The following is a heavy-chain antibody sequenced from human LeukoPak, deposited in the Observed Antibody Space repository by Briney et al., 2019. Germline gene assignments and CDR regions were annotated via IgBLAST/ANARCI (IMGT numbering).Heavy chain of an antibody. J-gene: IGHJ6*02. Sequence: PGGSLRLSCAASGFTFSSYGMHWVRQAPGKGLEWVAVIRYDGSNKYYADSVKGRFTISRDNPKNTLYLQMNSLRAEDTAVYYCARVLSGSYYYYGMDVWGQGTTVTVSS. CDR3: ARVLSGSYYYYGMDV. CDR1: GFTFSSYG. D-gene: IGHD1-26*01. V-gene: IGHV3-33*01. CDR2: IRYDGSNK.